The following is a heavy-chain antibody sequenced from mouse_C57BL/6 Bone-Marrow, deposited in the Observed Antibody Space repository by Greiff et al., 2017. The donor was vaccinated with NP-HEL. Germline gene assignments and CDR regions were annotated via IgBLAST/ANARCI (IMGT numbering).Heavy chain of an antibody. V-gene: IGHV7-3*01. J-gene: IGHJ4*01. CDR1: GFTFTDYY. CDR2: IRNKANGYTT. CDR3: ARSIYYDYGDDHFYDLDY. D-gene: IGHD2-4*01. Sequence: DVQLVESGGGLVQPGGSLSLSCAASGFTFTDYYMSWVRQPPGKALEWLGFIRNKANGYTTEYSASVKGRFTISRDSSQSILYLQMNALIAERSATSYCARSIYYDYGDDHFYDLDYWGRGTSITVTS.